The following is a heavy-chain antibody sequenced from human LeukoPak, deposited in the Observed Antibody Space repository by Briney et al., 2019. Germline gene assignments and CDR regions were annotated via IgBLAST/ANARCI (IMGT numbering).Heavy chain of an antibody. J-gene: IGHJ5*02. CDR2: IKTKTDGGTT. V-gene: IGHV3-15*01. CDR3: TTEVGYYYDYNLFDP. D-gene: IGHD3-22*01. CDR1: GLTFSNAW. Sequence: SGGALRLSCAASGLTFSNAWMSWVRQAPGKGLEWVGLIKTKTDGGTTDYGAPVKGRFTLSRDDSKNTLYLQMNSLKTDDTAVYYCTTEVGYYYDYNLFDPWGQGTLVTVSS.